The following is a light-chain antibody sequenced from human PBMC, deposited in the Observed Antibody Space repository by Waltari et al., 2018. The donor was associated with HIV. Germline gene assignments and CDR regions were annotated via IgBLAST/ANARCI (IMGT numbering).Light chain of an antibody. CDR3: QVWDNNSEHPGVV. Sequence: SYVLTPPPSQSVAPGTTARLTCGGTNIASISVHWYQQNPGQAPVLVIYYDSDRPSGIPERFSGSNSGNTATLTISRVEAGDEADYYCQVWDNNSEHPGVVFGGGTKLTVL. CDR2: YDS. J-gene: IGLJ2*01. CDR1: NIASIS. V-gene: IGLV3-21*04.